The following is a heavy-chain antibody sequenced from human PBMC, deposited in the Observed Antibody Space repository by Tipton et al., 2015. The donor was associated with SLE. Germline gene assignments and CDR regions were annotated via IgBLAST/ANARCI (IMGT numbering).Heavy chain of an antibody. D-gene: IGHD2-15*01. CDR1: GGSFSGYY. CDR2: INHSGST. CDR3: ARDRHDVVVVTDAFDI. V-gene: IGHV4-34*01. Sequence: LRLSCAVYGGSFSGYYWSWIRQPPGKGLEWIGEINHSGSTNYNPSLKSRVTISVDTSKNQFSLKLSSVTAADTAVYYCARDRHDVVVVTDAFDIWRQGTMVTVSS. J-gene: IGHJ3*02.